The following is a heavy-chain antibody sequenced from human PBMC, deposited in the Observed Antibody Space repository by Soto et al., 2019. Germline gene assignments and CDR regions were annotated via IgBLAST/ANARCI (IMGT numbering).Heavy chain of an antibody. J-gene: IGHJ3*02. CDR2: INPSGGST. CDR1: GYTSTSYY. Sequence: ASVKVSCKASGYTSTSYYMHWVRQAPGQGLEWMGIINPSGGSTSYAQKFQGRVTMTRDTSTSTVYMELSSLRSEDTAVYYCARGAREGTTSTYDAFDIWGQGTMVTVSS. CDR3: ARGAREGTTSTYDAFDI. D-gene: IGHD1-1*01. V-gene: IGHV1-46*01.